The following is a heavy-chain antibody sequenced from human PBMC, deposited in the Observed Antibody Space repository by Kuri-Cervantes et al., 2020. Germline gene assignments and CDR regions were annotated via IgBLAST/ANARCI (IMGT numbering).Heavy chain of an antibody. V-gene: IGHV4-34*01. D-gene: IGHD3/OR15-3a*01. Sequence: SETLSLTCAVYGGSFSGYYWSWIRQPPGKGLEWIGEINHSGSTNYNPSLKSRVTISVDTSKNQFSLKLSSVTAADTAVYYCARGDWLLYYFDYWGQGTLVTVSS. CDR1: GGSFSGYY. CDR3: ARGDWLLYYFDY. J-gene: IGHJ4*02. CDR2: INHSGST.